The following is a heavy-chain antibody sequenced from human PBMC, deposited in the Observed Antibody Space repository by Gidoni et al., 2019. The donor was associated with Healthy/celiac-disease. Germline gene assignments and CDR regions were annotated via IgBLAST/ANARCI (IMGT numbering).Heavy chain of an antibody. J-gene: IGHJ4*02. CDR3: AREGDYGDYEFGY. V-gene: IGHV1-69*06. D-gene: IGHD4-17*01. Sequence: QVQLVQSGAEVKKPGSSVKVSCKASGGTVSSYAISLVRQAPGQGLEWMGGIIPIFGTANYAQKFQGRVTITADKSTSTAYMELSSLRSEDTAVYYCAREGDYGDYEFGYWGQGTLVTVSS. CDR2: IIPIFGTA. CDR1: GGTVSSYA.